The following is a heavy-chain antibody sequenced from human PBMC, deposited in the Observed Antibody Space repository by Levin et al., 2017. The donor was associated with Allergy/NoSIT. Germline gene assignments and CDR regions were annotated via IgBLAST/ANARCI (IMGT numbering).Heavy chain of an antibody. J-gene: IGHJ4*02. D-gene: IGHD3-3*01. CDR3: AKNPDDFWSGLISPSFDY. Sequence: GESLKISCAASGFTLSSYAMSWVRQAPGKGLEWVSAISGSGGSTYYADSVKGRFTISRDNSKNTLYLQMNSLRAEDTAVYYCAKNPDDFWSGLISPSFDYWGQGTLVTVSS. V-gene: IGHV3-23*01. CDR1: GFTLSSYA. CDR2: ISGSGGST.